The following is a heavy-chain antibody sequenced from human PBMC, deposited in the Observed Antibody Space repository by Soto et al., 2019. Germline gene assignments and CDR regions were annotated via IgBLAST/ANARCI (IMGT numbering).Heavy chain of an antibody. CDR1: GGTFSSYT. Sequence: QVQLVQSGAEVKKPRSSVKVSCKASGGTFSSYTISWVRQAPGQGLEWMGRIIPILGIANYAQKFQGRVTITADKSTSTAYMELSSLRSEDTAVYYCARDPPRFSSKSDWFDPWGQGTLVTVSS. V-gene: IGHV1-69*08. CDR3: ARDPPRFSSKSDWFDP. D-gene: IGHD3-16*01. J-gene: IGHJ5*02. CDR2: IIPILGIA.